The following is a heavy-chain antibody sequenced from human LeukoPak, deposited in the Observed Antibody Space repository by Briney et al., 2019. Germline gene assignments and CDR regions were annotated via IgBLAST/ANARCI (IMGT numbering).Heavy chain of an antibody. Sequence: GRSLRLSCAASGFTFSSYGMHWVRQAPGKGLEWVAVIWYDGSNKYYADSVKGRFTISRDNSKNTLYLQMNSLRAEDTAVYYCARDNPVIGYYFDYWGQGTLVTVSS. CDR1: GFTFSSYG. J-gene: IGHJ4*02. CDR2: IWYDGSNK. CDR3: ARDNPVIGYYFDY. D-gene: IGHD2-21*01. V-gene: IGHV3-33*01.